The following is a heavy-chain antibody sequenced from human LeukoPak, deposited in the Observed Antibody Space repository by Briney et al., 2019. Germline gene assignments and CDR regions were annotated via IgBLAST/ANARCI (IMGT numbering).Heavy chain of an antibody. CDR1: GFTFSSYW. D-gene: IGHD6-19*01. CDR2: IKQDGSEK. CDR3: AKDPSVAGREYYFDY. Sequence: GGSLRLSCAASGFTFSSYWMSWVRQAPGKGLEWVANIKQDGSEKYYVDSVKGRFTISRDNAKNSLYLQMNSLRAEDTAVYYCAKDPSVAGREYYFDYWGQGTLVTVSS. V-gene: IGHV3-7*01. J-gene: IGHJ4*02.